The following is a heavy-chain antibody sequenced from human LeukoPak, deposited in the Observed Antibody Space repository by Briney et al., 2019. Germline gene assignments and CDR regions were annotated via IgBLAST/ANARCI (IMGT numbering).Heavy chain of an antibody. V-gene: IGHV3-74*01. Sequence: GGSLRLSCAASGFTFSSYRMHWVRQAPGKGLVWVSRINSDGSSTSYADSVKGRLTISRDKAKSTLYLQMNSLRAEDTAVYYCARDLSKEGATDYWGQGTLVTVSS. CDR2: INSDGSST. CDR1: GFTFSSYR. J-gene: IGHJ4*02. CDR3: ARDLSKEGATDY. D-gene: IGHD1-26*01.